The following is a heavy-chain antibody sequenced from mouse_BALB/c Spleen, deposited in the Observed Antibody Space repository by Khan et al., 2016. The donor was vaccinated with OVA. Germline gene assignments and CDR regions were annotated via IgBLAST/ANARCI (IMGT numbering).Heavy chain of an antibody. J-gene: IGHJ3*01. V-gene: IGHV1S127*01. D-gene: IGHD1-1*01. CDR1: GYTFTSFW. Sequence: VQLQESGPELVRPGASVKMSCKASGYTFTSFWIHWVKQRPGQGLEWIGMIDPSKSETRLNQKFKDKATLNVDKSSNTAYMQLSRLTSEDSAVYDSARGGYGSSFAYWGQGTLVTVSA. CDR3: ARGGYGSSFAY. CDR2: IDPSKSET.